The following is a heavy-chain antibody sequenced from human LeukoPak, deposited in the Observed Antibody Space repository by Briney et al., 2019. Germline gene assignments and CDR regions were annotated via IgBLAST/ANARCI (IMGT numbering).Heavy chain of an antibody. CDR2: VSGSGGST. V-gene: IGHV3-23*01. CDR1: GFTFSTYG. Sequence: GGSLRLSCAAPGFTFSTYGMSWVRQAPGKGLDWVSAVSGSGGSTHYADSVTGRFTISRDNSKNTLYLQMNSLRAEDTAVYYCAKDRYYDNTGDHYESEYWGQGTLVTVSS. J-gene: IGHJ4*02. D-gene: IGHD3-22*01. CDR3: AKDRYYDNTGDHYESEY.